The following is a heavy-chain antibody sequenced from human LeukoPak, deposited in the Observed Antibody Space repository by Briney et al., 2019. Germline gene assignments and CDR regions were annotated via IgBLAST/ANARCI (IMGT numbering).Heavy chain of an antibody. CDR1: GFTFDDYG. J-gene: IGHJ6*03. CDR3: ARTAENEWELPYYYYYMDV. CDR2: INWNGGST. V-gene: IGHV3-20*04. D-gene: IGHD1-26*01. Sequence: GGSLRLSCAASGFTFDDYGMSWVRQAPGKGLEWVSGINWNGGSTGYADSVKGRFTISRDNAKNSLYLQMNSLRAEDTAVYYCARTAENEWELPYYYYYMDVWGKGTTVTISS.